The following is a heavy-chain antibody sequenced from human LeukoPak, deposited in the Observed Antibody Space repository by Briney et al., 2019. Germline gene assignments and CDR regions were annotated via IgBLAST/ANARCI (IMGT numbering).Heavy chain of an antibody. V-gene: IGHV3-21*01. CDR1: GFTFSSYS. CDR3: ARVRDYYGSGSYSYFDY. D-gene: IGHD3-10*01. Sequence: GGSLRLSCAASGFTFSSYSMNWVRQAPGKGLEWVSSISSSSSYIYYADSVKGRFTISRDNAKNSLYLQMNSLRAEDTAVYYCARVRDYYGSGSYSYFDYWGQGTLVTVSS. CDR2: ISSSSSYI. J-gene: IGHJ4*02.